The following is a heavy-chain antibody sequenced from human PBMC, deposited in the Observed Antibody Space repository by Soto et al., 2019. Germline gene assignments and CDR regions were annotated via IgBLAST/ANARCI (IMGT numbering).Heavy chain of an antibody. CDR2: TYYRSKWYN. J-gene: IGHJ6*02. D-gene: IGHD6-13*01. CDR1: GDRVSSNSAA. V-gene: IGHV6-1*01. CDR3: ARDQASSLPPYYYYYGMDV. Sequence: SQTLSLTCAISGDRVSSNSAAWNCIIHSPSRCLEWLGRTYYRSKWYNDYAVSVKSRITINPDTSKNQFSLQLNSVTPEDTAVYYCARDQASSLPPYYYYYGMDVWGQGTTVTVSS.